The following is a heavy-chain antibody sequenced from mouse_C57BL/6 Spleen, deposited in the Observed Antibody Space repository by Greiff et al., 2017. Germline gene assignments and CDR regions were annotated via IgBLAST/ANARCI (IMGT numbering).Heavy chain of an antibody. V-gene: IGHV1-55*01. CDR1: GYTFTSYW. Sequence: VQLQQPGAELVKPGASVTMSCKASGYTFTSYWITWVKQRPGQGLEWIGDIYPGSGSTNYNEKFKNKDTLTVDTSSRTASMPRSSLTSEDSAVYYCARSAYGSTPAWFAYWGQGTLVTVSA. CDR3: ARSAYGSTPAWFAY. D-gene: IGHD1-1*01. CDR2: IYPGSGST. J-gene: IGHJ3*01.